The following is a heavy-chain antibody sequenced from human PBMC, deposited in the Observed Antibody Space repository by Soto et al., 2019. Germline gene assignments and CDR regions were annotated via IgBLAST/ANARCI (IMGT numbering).Heavy chain of an antibody. CDR2: IIPILGIA. D-gene: IGHD3-22*01. CDR3: ASSRYYDSSGYSPYYLDY. Sequence: QVQLVQSGAEVKKPGSSVKVSCKASGGTFSSYTISWVRQAPGQGLEWMGRIIPILGIANYAQTLQGRVTITADKSTSTAYMELSSLRSEDTAVYYCASSRYYDSSGYSPYYLDYWGQGTLVTVSS. CDR1: GGTFSSYT. V-gene: IGHV1-69*02. J-gene: IGHJ4*02.